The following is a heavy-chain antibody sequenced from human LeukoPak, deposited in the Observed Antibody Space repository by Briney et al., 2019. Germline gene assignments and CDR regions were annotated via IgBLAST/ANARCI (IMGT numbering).Heavy chain of an antibody. D-gene: IGHD3-10*01. V-gene: IGHV1-18*01. CDR2: ISTYNANT. CDR3: ARDLKWGFGEPDY. Sequence: ASVKVSCRASGYTFSNYGISWVRQAPGQGLEWMARISTYNANTNYAQNLQGRVTVTTDTSTSTAYLELRSLRSDDTAVYYCARDLKWGFGEPDYWGQGTLVTVSS. J-gene: IGHJ4*02. CDR1: GYTFSNYG.